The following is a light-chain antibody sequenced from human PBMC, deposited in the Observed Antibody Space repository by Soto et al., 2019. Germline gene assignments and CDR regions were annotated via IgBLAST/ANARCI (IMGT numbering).Light chain of an antibody. V-gene: IGKV3-15*01. Sequence: EIVMTQSPATLSVSPGERATLSCRASRNINRKLAWYQQKPGQARRLLISGASTRSTGIPARFSGSGSGTEFTLTIGSLQSEYFAVYYCQQYYDYPPLIFGGGTKVAIK. CDR1: RNINRK. J-gene: IGKJ4*01. CDR2: GAS. CDR3: QQYYDYPPLI.